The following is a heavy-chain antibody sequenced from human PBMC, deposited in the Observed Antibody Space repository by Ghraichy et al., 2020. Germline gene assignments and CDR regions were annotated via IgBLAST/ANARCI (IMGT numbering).Heavy chain of an antibody. CDR2: ISSSRSSI. CDR1: GFTFGSYS. CDR3: ARGLPNPYYFDY. V-gene: IGHV3-48*02. Sequence: LSLTCAASGFTFGSYSMNWVRQAPGKGLEWVSYISSSRSSIYYADSVKGRFTISRDNAKNSLYLQMNSLRDEDTAVYYCARGLPNPYYFDYWGQGTLVTVSS. J-gene: IGHJ4*02.